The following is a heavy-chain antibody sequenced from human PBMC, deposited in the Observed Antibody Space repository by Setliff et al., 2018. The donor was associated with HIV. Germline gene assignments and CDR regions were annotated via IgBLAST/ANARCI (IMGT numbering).Heavy chain of an antibody. D-gene: IGHD2-8*02. CDR3: TVYNTGSSKDHY. J-gene: IGHJ4*02. Sequence: SETLSLTCAVYGGSLSGYHWSWIRQSPEKGLEWIGEINHSGSTNYNPSLKSRVLISIDTSKNQFSLKLNSVTAADTAVYYCTVYNTGSSKDHYWGQGTPVTVSS. CDR1: GGSLSGYH. CDR2: INHSGST. V-gene: IGHV4-34*01.